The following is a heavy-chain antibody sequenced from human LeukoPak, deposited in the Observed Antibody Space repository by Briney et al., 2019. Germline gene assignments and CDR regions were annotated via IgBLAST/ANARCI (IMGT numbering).Heavy chain of an antibody. J-gene: IGHJ4*02. Sequence: GGSLRLSCAASGFTFSSYWMHWVRQAPGKGLVWVSRIISDGSSTSYADSVKGRFTISRGNAKNTLYLQMNSLRAEDTAVYYCARVRSSGWSYFDYWGQGTLVTVSS. D-gene: IGHD6-19*01. CDR3: ARVRSSGWSYFDY. V-gene: IGHV3-74*01. CDR2: IISDGSST. CDR1: GFTFSSYW.